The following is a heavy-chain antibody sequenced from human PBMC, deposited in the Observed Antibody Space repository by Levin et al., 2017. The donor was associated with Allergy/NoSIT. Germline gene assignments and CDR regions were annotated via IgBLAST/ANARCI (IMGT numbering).Heavy chain of an antibody. Sequence: SQTLSLTCAVYGGSFSGYYWSWIRQPPGKGLEWIGEINHSGSTNYNPSLKSRVTISVDTSKNQFSLKLSSVTAADTAVYYCARGGGNDYGDYWFGYWGQGTLVTVSS. V-gene: IGHV4-34*01. J-gene: IGHJ5*01. D-gene: IGHD4-17*01. CDR1: GGSFSGYY. CDR3: ARGGGNDYGDYWFGY. CDR2: INHSGST.